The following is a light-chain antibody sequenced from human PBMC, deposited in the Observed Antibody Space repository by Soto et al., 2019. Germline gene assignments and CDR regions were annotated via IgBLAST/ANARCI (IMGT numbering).Light chain of an antibody. CDR1: QTISSW. CDR3: QQANSFL. J-gene: IGKJ3*01. CDR2: KAS. Sequence: DIKMTQSPSTLSGSVGDRVTITCRASQTISSWLAWYQQKPGKAPKLLIYKASTLKSGVPSRFSGSGSGTEFTLTISSLQPDDFATYYCQQANSFLFGPGTKVDIK. V-gene: IGKV1-5*03.